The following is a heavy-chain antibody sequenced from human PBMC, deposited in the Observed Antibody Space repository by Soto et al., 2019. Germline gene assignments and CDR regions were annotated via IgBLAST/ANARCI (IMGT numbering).Heavy chain of an antibody. V-gene: IGHV3-30*03. CDR1: GFTVTTYG. D-gene: IGHD1-26*01. Sequence: QVQLVDSGGGVVQPGRTLRLSCAASGFTVTTYGMHWVRRAPGKGLEWVAVISYDGSHAYYADSVKGRFTISRDNSKNTLYLQLTRLRAEDTAVYYCATERTYSVASSFDYWGRGTLVTVSS. CDR2: ISYDGSHA. CDR3: ATERTYSVASSFDY. J-gene: IGHJ4*02.